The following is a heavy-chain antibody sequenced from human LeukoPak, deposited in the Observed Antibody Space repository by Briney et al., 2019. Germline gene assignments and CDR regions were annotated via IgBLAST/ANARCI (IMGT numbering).Heavy chain of an antibody. V-gene: IGHV1-2*02. CDR1: GYTFTGYY. CDR2: INPNSGGT. Sequence: ASVKVSCKASGYTFTGYYMHWVRQAPRQGLEWMGWINPNSGGTNYAQNFRGRVTMTRDTSTSTVYMDLSSLRSEDTAVYYCAREASGGYFDYWGQGTLVTVSS. J-gene: IGHJ4*02. D-gene: IGHD4-23*01. CDR3: AREASGGYFDY.